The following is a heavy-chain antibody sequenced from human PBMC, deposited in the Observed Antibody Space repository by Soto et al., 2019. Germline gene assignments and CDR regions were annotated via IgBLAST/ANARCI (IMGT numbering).Heavy chain of an antibody. CDR1: GGTFSSYS. J-gene: IGHJ4*02. D-gene: IGHD1-26*01. Sequence: QVQLVQSGAEVKKPGSSVKVSCKASGGTFSSYSINWVRQAPGQGLEWMGEIIPIFGTANYAQKFQGRVTIPADESTSTAYMELSSLRSEDTAVYYCARDGGRHSGGIDYWVQGPLVTVSS. CDR3: ARDGGRHSGGIDY. V-gene: IGHV1-69*01. CDR2: IIPIFGTA.